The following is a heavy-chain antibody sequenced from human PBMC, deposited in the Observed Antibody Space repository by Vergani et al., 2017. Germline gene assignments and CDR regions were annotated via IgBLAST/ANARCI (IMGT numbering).Heavy chain of an antibody. CDR1: GFTFSSYA. V-gene: IGHV1-69*18. CDR3: ARAGSYYYDSLDY. CDR2: IIPIFGTA. Sequence: QMQLVESGGGVIQPGGSLRLSCAASGFTFSSYAISWVRQAPGQGLEWMGRIIPIFGTANYAQKFQGRVTITADESTSTAYMELSSLRSEDTAVYYCARAGSYYYDSLDYWGQGTLVTVSS. J-gene: IGHJ4*02. D-gene: IGHD3-22*01.